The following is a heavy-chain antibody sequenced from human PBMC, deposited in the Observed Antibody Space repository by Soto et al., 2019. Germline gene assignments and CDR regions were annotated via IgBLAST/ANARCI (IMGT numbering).Heavy chain of an antibody. CDR2: ISGYNGDI. D-gene: IGHD1-26*01. Sequence: QVHPVQSGGEVKKPGASVKVSCKASGYTFNRHGITWVRQAPGQGLEWMGWISGYNGDINYEQKFQGRVTLSSDTLTSTVYLELKSLRFDDTSVYYCARVRIVGAREIDFWGQGTLVTVSS. J-gene: IGHJ4*02. V-gene: IGHV1-18*04. CDR3: ARVRIVGAREIDF. CDR1: GYTFNRHG.